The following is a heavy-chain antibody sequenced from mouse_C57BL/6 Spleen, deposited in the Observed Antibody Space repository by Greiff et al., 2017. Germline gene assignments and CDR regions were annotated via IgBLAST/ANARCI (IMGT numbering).Heavy chain of an antibody. CDR2: ISNGGGST. CDR1: GFTFSDYY. CDR3: ARHGGYDYPFAY. J-gene: IGHJ3*01. Sequence: EVQLQQSGGGLVQPGGSLKLSCAASGFTFSDYYMYWVRQTPEKRLEWVAYISNGGGSTYYPDTVKGRFTISRDNAKNTLYLQMSRLKSEDTAMYYCARHGGYDYPFAYWGQGTLVTVSA. D-gene: IGHD2-4*01. V-gene: IGHV5-12*01.